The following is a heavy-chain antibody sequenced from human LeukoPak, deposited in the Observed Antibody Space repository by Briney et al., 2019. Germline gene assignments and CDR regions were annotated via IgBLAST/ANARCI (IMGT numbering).Heavy chain of an antibody. CDR2: IIPIFGTA. D-gene: IGHD5-24*01. CDR1: GGAFSSYA. V-gene: IGHV1-69*05. Sequence: SVKVSCKASGGAFSSYAMSWVRQAPGQGLEWMGGIIPIFGTANYAQKFQGRVTITTDESTSTAYMELSSLRSEDTAVYYCAREGDDYSFFDYWGQGTLVTVSS. J-gene: IGHJ4*02. CDR3: AREGDDYSFFDY.